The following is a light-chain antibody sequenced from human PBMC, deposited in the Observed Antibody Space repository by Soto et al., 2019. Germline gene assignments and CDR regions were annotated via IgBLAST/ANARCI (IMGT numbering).Light chain of an antibody. Sequence: QSVLTQPPSVSAAPGQKVTISCSGSSPNIGKNFVSWYQQVPGTAPKLLIYDNDKRPSGIPDRFSGSKSGASATLDITGLQTGDEADYYCGTWDSSLRGGVCGTGNKVTVL. V-gene: IGLV1-51*01. CDR1: SPNIGKNF. CDR3: GTWDSSLRGGV. J-gene: IGLJ1*01. CDR2: DND.